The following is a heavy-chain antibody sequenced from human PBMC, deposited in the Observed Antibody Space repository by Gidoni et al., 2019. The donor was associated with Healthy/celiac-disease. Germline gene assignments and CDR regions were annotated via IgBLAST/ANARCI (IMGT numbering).Heavy chain of an antibody. Sequence: EVQLLESGAGLVQPGGSLRLSCAASGFPFRSYAMGWARQAPGKGLEWVSAISGSGGSTYYADSVKGRFTISRDNSKNTLYLQMNSLRAEDTAVYYCAKQTHRGVVTQVGFDYWGQGTLVTVSS. CDR2: ISGSGGST. CDR1: GFPFRSYA. J-gene: IGHJ4*02. CDR3: AKQTHRGVVTQVGFDY. V-gene: IGHV3-23*01. D-gene: IGHD2-21*02.